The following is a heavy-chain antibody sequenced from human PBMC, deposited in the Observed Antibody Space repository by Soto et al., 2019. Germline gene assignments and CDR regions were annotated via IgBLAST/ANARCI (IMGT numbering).Heavy chain of an antibody. J-gene: IGHJ4*02. CDR2: IIPILGIA. D-gene: IGHD6-19*01. CDR1: GGTFSSYT. V-gene: IGHV1-69*02. Sequence: QVQLVQSGAEVKKPGSSVKVSCKASGGTFSSYTISWVRQAPGQGLEWMGRIIPILGIANYAQKFQGRVTITADNSTSTAYMELSSLRSEDTAGYYCARPGGQWLDYWGQGTLVTVSS. CDR3: ARPGGQWLDY.